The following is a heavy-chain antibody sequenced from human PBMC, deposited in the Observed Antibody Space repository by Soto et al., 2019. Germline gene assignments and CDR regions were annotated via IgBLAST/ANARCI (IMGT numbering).Heavy chain of an antibody. J-gene: IGHJ6*02. V-gene: IGHV3-23*01. CDR1: GFTFSNYA. CDR3: ARVFYYDILTGKSYNMDV. D-gene: IGHD3-9*01. Sequence: VQLLESGGDLVQPGGSLRLSCEASGFTFSNYAMSWVRQAPGKGLEWVSVISGSGGSTNYADSAKGRFTITRDNSMDTVYLQMNSLGAEDTAVYYCARVFYYDILTGKSYNMDVWGQGTTVIVSS. CDR2: ISGSGGST.